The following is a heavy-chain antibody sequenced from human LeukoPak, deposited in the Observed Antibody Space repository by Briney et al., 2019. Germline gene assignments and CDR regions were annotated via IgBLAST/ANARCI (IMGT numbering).Heavy chain of an antibody. J-gene: IGHJ4*02. D-gene: IGHD6-19*01. CDR1: GFTFSSYN. V-gene: IGHV3-48*01. Sequence: GGSLRLSCAASGFTFSSYNMNWVRQAPGKGLEWVSYISSSSSTLYYAASVKGRFTISRDNAKNSLYLQMNSLRAEDTAVYYCARLPPLYSSGWYAADYWGQGTLVTVSS. CDR3: ARLPPLYSSGWYAADY. CDR2: ISSSSSTL.